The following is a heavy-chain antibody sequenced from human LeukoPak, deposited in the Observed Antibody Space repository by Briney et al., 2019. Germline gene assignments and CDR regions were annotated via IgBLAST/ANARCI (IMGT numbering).Heavy chain of an antibody. CDR2: ISSSGST. J-gene: IGHJ3*02. CDR1: GDSISSGDYY. D-gene: IGHD3-22*01. Sequence: SETLSLTCTVSGDSISSGDYYWSWIRQPAGKGLEWIGRISSSGSTNYNPSLKSRVTISVDTSKNQFPLKLSSVTAADTAVYFCARGPYSYDSSGAFDIWGQGTMVTVSS. CDR3: ARGPYSYDSSGAFDI. V-gene: IGHV4-61*02.